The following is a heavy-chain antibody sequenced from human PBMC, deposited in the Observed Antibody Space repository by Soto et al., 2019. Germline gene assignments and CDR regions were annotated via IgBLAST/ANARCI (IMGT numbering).Heavy chain of an antibody. CDR2: INPNSGGT. V-gene: IGHV1-2*04. CDR3: ARAVEGGRDAFDN. D-gene: IGHD2-15*01. J-gene: IGHJ3*02. CDR1: GYTFTGYY. Sequence: ASVKVSCKASGYTFTGYYMHWVRQAPGQGLEWMGWINPNSGGTNYAQKFQGWVTMTRYTSISTAYMGLSRLRSDDTDVYYWARAVEGGRDAFDNWGQGTMVTVSS.